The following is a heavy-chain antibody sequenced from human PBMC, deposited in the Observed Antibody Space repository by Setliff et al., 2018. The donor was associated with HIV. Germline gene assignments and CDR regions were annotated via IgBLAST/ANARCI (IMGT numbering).Heavy chain of an antibody. CDR1: GGSLTGGAYY. D-gene: IGHD3-9*01. Sequence: PSETLFLTCTVSGGSLTGGAYYWSWIRQPAGKGLEWLGYIYTSGSTYYNPSLKSRVTISVDTSKNQFSLKLTSVTAADTAVYYCARHPDGFDGWSYFDWWGQGTLVTVSS. V-gene: IGHV4-61*09. CDR2: IYTSGST. J-gene: IGHJ4*02. CDR3: ARHPDGFDGWSYFDW.